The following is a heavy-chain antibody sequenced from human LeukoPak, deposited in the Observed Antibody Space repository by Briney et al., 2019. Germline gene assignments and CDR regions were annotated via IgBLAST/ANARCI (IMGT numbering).Heavy chain of an antibody. D-gene: IGHD3-16*01. J-gene: IGHJ4*02. CDR2: MSYDGSNK. V-gene: IGHV3-30*18. Sequence: GRSLRLSCVASGFTFSNYGMHWVRQAPGKGLEWVAVMSYDGSNKYYADSMNGRFTISRDNSKNTLYLQMNSLRVEDTAVYYCTKGVLGGTQSVSAGLDSWGQGTLVTVSS. CDR3: TKGVLGGTQSVSAGLDS. CDR1: GFTFSNYG.